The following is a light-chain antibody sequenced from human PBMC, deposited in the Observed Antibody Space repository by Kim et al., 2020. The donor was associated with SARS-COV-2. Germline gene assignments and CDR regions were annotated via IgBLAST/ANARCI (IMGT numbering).Light chain of an antibody. J-gene: IGLJ2*01. V-gene: IGLV3-1*01. Sequence: SYELTQPPSMYVSPGQTATITCSGNKLGDKYTSWYQQRPGQSPVVVIYQDTKRPSGIPERFSGSNSGNTATLTISGTQTMDEADYYCQAWDRSTVVFGGENQLTVL. CDR1: KLGDKY. CDR3: QAWDRSTVV. CDR2: QDT.